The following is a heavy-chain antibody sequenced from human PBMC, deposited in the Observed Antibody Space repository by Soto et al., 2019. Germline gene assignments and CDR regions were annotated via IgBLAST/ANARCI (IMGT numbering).Heavy chain of an antibody. D-gene: IGHD5-12*01. J-gene: IGHJ4*02. Sequence: PSETLSLTCSVSGDSVTSRDYYWSWIRQAPGKGLEGIGYVYYGGTTYYNSALKSRVLISLDTSKNQFTLKLSSVTAADTAVYYCAGMLRHTNRYFDYWGQGTLVTVSS. V-gene: IGHV4-30-4*01. CDR2: VYYGGTT. CDR3: AGMLRHTNRYFDY. CDR1: GDSVTSRDYY.